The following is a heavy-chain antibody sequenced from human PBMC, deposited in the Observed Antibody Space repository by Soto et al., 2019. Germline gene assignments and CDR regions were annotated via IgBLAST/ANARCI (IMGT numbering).Heavy chain of an antibody. CDR1: GFTLSTYA. V-gene: IGHV3-23*01. CDR3: AKASTYEYVWGSFRYYFDY. Sequence: LRLSCAASGFTLSTYAMSWVRQAPGKGLEWVSGISGSGDRTHYVDSVKGRFTVSRDNSKNTLYLQMHSLRAEDTALYYCAKASTYEYVWGSFRYYFDYWGQGTLVTVSS. J-gene: IGHJ4*02. CDR2: ISGSGDRT. D-gene: IGHD3-16*02.